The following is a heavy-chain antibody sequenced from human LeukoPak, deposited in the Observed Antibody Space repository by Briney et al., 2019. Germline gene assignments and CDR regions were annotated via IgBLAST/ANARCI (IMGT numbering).Heavy chain of an antibody. CDR1: GFTFSSYG. CDR2: IRYDGSNK. D-gene: IGHD6-13*01. Sequence: GGSLRLSCAASGFTFSSYGMHWVRQAPGKGLEWVAFIRYDGSNKYYADSVKGRFTISRDNSKNTLYLQMNSLRAEDTAVYYCAKGGAYSSSWYWDWFDPWGQGTLVTVSS. V-gene: IGHV3-30*02. J-gene: IGHJ5*02. CDR3: AKGGAYSSSWYWDWFDP.